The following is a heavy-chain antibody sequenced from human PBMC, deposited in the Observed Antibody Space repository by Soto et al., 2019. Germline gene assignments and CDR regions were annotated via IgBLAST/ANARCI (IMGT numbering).Heavy chain of an antibody. CDR1: GYTFTIYV. J-gene: IGHJ4*02. D-gene: IGHD6-19*01. V-gene: IGHV1-3*01. CDR3: ARDNSGWSDY. CDR2: IDAGNGNT. Sequence: GASVKVSCKASGYTFTIYVMHWLRQAPGQRLEWMGWIDAGNGNTVYLQRFQGRVTITRDTSANTAYTELSSLRSEDTAVYYCARDNSGWSDYWGQGTLVTVSS.